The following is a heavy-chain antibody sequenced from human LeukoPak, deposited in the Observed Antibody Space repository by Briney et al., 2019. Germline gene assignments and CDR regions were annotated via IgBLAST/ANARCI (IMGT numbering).Heavy chain of an antibody. CDR2: ISYDGSNK. D-gene: IGHD6-19*01. Sequence: PGRSLRLSCAASGFTFSSYAMHWVRQAPGKGLEWVAVISYDGSNKYYADSVKGRFTISRDNSKNTLYLQMNSLRAEDTAIYYCAKGSGWYFDYWGQGTLVTVSS. V-gene: IGHV3-30*04. CDR1: GFTFSSYA. CDR3: AKGSGWYFDY. J-gene: IGHJ4*02.